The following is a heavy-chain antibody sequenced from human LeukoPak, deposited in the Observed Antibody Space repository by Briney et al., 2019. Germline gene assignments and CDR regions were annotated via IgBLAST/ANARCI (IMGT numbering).Heavy chain of an antibody. J-gene: IGHJ4*02. D-gene: IGHD3-9*01. Sequence: ASVKVSRKVSGYTLTELSVHWVRQAPGKGLEWMGGFDPEDGETIYAQKFQGRVTMTEDTSTDTAYMELSSLRSEDTAVYYCATRIFDWLPLDHWGQGTLVTVSS. CDR2: FDPEDGET. V-gene: IGHV1-24*01. CDR1: GYTLTELS. CDR3: ATRIFDWLPLDH.